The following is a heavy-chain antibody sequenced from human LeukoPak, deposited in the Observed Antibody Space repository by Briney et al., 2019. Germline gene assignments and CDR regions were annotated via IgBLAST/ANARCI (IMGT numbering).Heavy chain of an antibody. J-gene: IGHJ6*04. CDR2: IIPIFGTA. V-gene: IGHV1-69*13. CDR1: GYTFTSYY. Sequence: GASVKVSCKASGYTFTSYYMHWVRQAPGQGREWVGGIIPIFGTANYAQKFQGRVTITADESTSTAYMELSSLRSEDTAVYYCARDPMRDYYYGMDVWGKGTTVTVSS. CDR3: ARDPMRDYYYGMDV.